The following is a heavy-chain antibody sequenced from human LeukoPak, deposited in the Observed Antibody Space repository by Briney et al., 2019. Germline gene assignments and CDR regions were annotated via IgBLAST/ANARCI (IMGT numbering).Heavy chain of an antibody. CDR3: ARSRCSDSTSCYYFFFFDS. Sequence: ASVKVSCKASGYTFSAYGTTWVRQAPGQGLEWMAWSSGTGYNMEYAQKFQGRVTMTTDTSTSTAYLELRSLRSDDTAVYYCARSRCSDSTSCYYFFFFDSWGQGSLVTVSS. V-gene: IGHV1-18*01. CDR2: SSGTGYNM. CDR1: GYTFSAYG. J-gene: IGHJ4*02. D-gene: IGHD2-2*01.